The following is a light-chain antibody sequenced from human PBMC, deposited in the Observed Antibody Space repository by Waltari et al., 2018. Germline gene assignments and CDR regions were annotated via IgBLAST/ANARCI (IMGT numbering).Light chain of an antibody. CDR2: QHS. J-gene: IGLJ2*01. CDR3: QAWDTKV. V-gene: IGLV3-1*01. CDR1: KLGDRY. Sequence: SYELTQPPSVSVSPGQTAIITCSGDKLGDRYVSWYQQKPGQSPVLVIYQHSKRPSRIPERFSGSNSGNTATLTISGTQAMDEADYYCQAWDTKVFGGGTKLTVL.